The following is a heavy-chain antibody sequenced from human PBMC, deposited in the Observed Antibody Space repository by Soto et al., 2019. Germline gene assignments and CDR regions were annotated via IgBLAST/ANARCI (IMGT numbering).Heavy chain of an antibody. J-gene: IGHJ5*02. V-gene: IGHV1-69*01. CDR1: GGTFSSYA. CDR2: IIPICGTA. CDR3: ARDHVRGDSSGWYKNWFDP. Sequence: QVQLVQSGAEVKKPGSSVKVSCKASGGTFSSYAISWVRQAPGQGLEWMGGIIPICGTANYTQKFQGRVTITADESTSTALMELSSLRSEDTAVYYCARDHVRGDSSGWYKNWFDPWGQGTLVTVSS. D-gene: IGHD6-19*01.